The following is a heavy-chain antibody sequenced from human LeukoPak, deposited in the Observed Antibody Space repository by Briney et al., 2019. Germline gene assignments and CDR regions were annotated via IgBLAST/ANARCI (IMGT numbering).Heavy chain of an antibody. J-gene: IGHJ4*02. Sequence: SQTLSLTCSVSGGSISSGSYSWSWIRQPAGKGLEWIGRFHTSGSTDYNPSLKSRVTISVDTSKNQFSLKVSSVTAADTAVYYCARDADNWGQGTLVTVSS. CDR3: ARDADN. CDR1: GGSISSGSYS. CDR2: FHTSGST. V-gene: IGHV4-61*02.